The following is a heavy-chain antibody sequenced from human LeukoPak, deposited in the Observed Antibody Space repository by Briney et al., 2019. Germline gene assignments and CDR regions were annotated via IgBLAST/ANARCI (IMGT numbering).Heavy chain of an antibody. Sequence: ASVKVSCKVSGYTLTELSMHWVRQAPGKGLEWMGGFDPEDGETIYAQKFQGRATMTEDTSTDTAYMELSSLRSEDTAVYYCARLIRDGYNQPIDYWGQGTLVTVSS. CDR1: GYTLTELS. CDR3: ARLIRDGYNQPIDY. V-gene: IGHV1-24*01. D-gene: IGHD5-24*01. J-gene: IGHJ4*02. CDR2: FDPEDGET.